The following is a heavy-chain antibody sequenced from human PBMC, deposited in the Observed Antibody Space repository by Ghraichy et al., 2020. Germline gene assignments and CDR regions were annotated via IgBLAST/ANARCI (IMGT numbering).Heavy chain of an antibody. V-gene: IGHV1-18*01. CDR1: GSTFNTYG. J-gene: IGHJ4*02. CDR2: ISGYNSNT. D-gene: IGHD6-13*01. CDR3: ARGGGDPIAAAGRHVDF. Sequence: ASVKVSCKTSGSTFNTYGITWVRQAPGQGLEWMGWISGYNSNTNYAQKFQGRLTMATDTSTTTAYLELRSLGFDDTAVYYCARGGGDPIAAAGRHVDFWGQGTLVTVAS.